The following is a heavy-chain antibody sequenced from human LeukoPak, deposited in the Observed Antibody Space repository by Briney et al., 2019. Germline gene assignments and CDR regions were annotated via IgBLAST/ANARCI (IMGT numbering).Heavy chain of an antibody. D-gene: IGHD2-8*01. CDR3: SRENGAFSPFGY. CDR2: VSLSGLT. V-gene: IGHV4-4*02. Sequence: PSGTLSLTCGVSGGSITSTIWWSWVRQPPGQGLEWIGEVSLSGLTNYNPSLSSRVIMALDTSKNHLSLNLTSVTAADTAVYYCSRENGAFSPFGYWGQGTLVTVPS. J-gene: IGHJ4*02. CDR1: GGSITSTIW.